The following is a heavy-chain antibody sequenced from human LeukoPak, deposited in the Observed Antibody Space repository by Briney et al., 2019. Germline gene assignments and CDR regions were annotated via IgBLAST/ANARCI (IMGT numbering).Heavy chain of an antibody. J-gene: IGHJ4*02. Sequence: ASVKVSCKASGYTFTGHYMHWVRQAPGQGLEWMGWINPNSGGTNYAQKFQGSVTMTRDTSITTAYMELSRLKSDDTAVYYCAREVDYYDSSDYFPLGYWGRGTLVTVSS. CDR1: GYTFTGHY. D-gene: IGHD3-22*01. V-gene: IGHV1-2*02. CDR3: AREVDYYDSSDYFPLGY. CDR2: INPNSGGT.